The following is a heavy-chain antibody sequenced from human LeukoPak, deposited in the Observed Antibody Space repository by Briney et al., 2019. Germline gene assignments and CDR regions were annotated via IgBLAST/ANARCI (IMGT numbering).Heavy chain of an antibody. Sequence: GESLKISCKGSGYSFTSYWIGWVRQMPGKGLEWMGIIYAGDSDTRYSPSFQGHVTISADKSISTAYLQWSSLKASDTAMYYCARHEGYCSSTSCSIDYWGQGTLVTVSS. CDR1: GYSFTSYW. J-gene: IGHJ4*02. V-gene: IGHV5-51*01. CDR2: IYAGDSDT. CDR3: ARHEGYCSSTSCSIDY. D-gene: IGHD2-2*01.